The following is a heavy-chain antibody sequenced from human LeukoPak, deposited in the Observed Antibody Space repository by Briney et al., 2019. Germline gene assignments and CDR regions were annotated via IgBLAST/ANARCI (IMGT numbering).Heavy chain of an antibody. CDR2: VYYTGST. CDR3: ARSMIPYYFDF. V-gene: IGHV4-59*01. CDR1: GGSMSSFY. J-gene: IGHJ4*02. D-gene: IGHD3-22*01. Sequence: PSETLSLTCTVSGGSMSSFYWSWIRQPPGKGLEWIGFVYYTGSTNYNPSLRSRVTMSVDTSKNQFSLKLCSVTAADTAVYYCARSMIPYYFDFWGQGTLVTVSS.